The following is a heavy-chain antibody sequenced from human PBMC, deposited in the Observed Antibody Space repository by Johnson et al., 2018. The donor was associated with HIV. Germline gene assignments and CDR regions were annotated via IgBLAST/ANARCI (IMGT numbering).Heavy chain of an antibody. CDR2: IGSTGDT. V-gene: IGHV3-13*04. D-gene: IGHD6-13*01. CDR1: GFTFSSYD. CDR3: ARGFEVAAGCGAFDI. J-gene: IGHJ3*02. Sequence: MQLVESGGGLVQPGGSLRLSCAASGFTFSSYDMHWVRQATGKGLEWVSGIGSTGDTYYPGSVKGRFTISRQNAKNSLYLQMNSLRAGDTAVYYCARGFEVAAGCGAFDIWGQGTMVTVSS.